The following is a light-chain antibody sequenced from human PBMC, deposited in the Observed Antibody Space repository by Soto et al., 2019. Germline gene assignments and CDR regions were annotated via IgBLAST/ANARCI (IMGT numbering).Light chain of an antibody. V-gene: IGLV2-8*01. Sequence: QSVLTQHPSASGSPGQSVTISCTGTSGDIGGYNYVSWYQQHPGKAPKLIIYDVTKRPSGVPDRFSGSRSANTASLTVSGLQAEDEADYYCASYAGSNNYVFGTGTKVTVL. J-gene: IGLJ1*01. CDR3: ASYAGSNNYV. CDR2: DVT. CDR1: SGDIGGYNY.